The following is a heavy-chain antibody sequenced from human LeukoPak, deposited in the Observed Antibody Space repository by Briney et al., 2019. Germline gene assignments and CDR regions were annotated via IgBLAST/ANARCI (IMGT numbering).Heavy chain of an antibody. V-gene: IGHV4-34*01. CDR1: GGSVRDNY. CDR3: ARGGGAATAANRDAFDI. D-gene: IGHD2-2*01. J-gene: IGHJ3*02. CDR2: IHHSGST. Sequence: SETLSLTCAVYGGSVRDNYWSWIRQPPGKGLEWIGEIHHSGSTKYNPSLKSRVTISVDTSKNQFSLRLTSVTAADTAVYYCARGGGAATAANRDAFDIWGQGTMVTVSS.